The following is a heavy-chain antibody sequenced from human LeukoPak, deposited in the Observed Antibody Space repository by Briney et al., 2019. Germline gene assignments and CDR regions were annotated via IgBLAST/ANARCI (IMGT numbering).Heavy chain of an antibody. V-gene: IGHV3-33*01. Sequence: GGSLRLSCAASGFTFSSYGMHWVRQAPGKGLEWVAVIWYDGSNKYYADSVKGRFTISRDNSKNTLYLQMNSLRAEDTAVYYCARDQGEWQQLNYWGQGTLVTVSS. CDR2: IWYDGSNK. CDR1: GFTFSSYG. CDR3: ARDQGEWQQLNY. D-gene: IGHD3-16*01. J-gene: IGHJ4*02.